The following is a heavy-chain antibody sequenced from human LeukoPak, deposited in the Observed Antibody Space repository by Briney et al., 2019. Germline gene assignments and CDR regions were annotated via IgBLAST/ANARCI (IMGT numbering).Heavy chain of an antibody. Sequence: SETLSLTCSVSGYSVSSDYYWGWIRQPPGKGLEWIGTVYHAGSNYNNPSLESRLAISMDTSKNQYSLKLTSVTVADTAVYYCARTYWAHDAFDIWGQGTMVTVSS. CDR2: VYHAGSN. CDR3: ARTYWAHDAFDI. CDR1: GYSVSSDYY. D-gene: IGHD2-8*02. J-gene: IGHJ3*02. V-gene: IGHV4-38-2*01.